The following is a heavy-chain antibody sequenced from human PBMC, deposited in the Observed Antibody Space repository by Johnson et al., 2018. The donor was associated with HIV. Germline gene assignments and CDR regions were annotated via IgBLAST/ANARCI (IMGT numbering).Heavy chain of an antibody. CDR3: AREGYCSGGSCYSNAFDI. D-gene: IGHD2-15*01. CDR1: GFTFDDYA. CDR2: IGTAGDT. J-gene: IGHJ3*02. V-gene: IGHV3-13*01. Sequence: VQLVESGGGLVKPGRSLRLSCAASGFTFDDYAMHWVRQATGKGLEWVSAIGTAGDTYYPGSVKGRFTISRENAKNSLYLQMNSLRAGDTAVYYCAREGYCSGGSCYSNAFDIWGQGTMVTVSS.